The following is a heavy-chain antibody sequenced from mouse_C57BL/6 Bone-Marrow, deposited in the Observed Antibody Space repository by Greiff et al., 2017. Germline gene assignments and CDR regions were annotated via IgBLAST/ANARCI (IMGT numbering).Heavy chain of an antibody. CDR3: ARPGGSSPYYYSMDY. Sequence: EVHLVESGGGLVKPGGSLKLSCAASGFTFSSYAMSWVRQTPEKRLEWVATISDGGSYTYYTDNVKGRFTISRDNAKNNLYLQMSHLKSEDTAMYYCARPGGSSPYYYSMDYWGQGTSVTVSS. J-gene: IGHJ4*01. D-gene: IGHD1-1*01. V-gene: IGHV5-4*01. CDR1: GFTFSSYA. CDR2: ISDGGSYT.